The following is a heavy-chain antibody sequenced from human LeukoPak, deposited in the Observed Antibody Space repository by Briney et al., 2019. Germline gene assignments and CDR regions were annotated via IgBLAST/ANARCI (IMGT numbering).Heavy chain of an antibody. Sequence: GGSLRLSCAASGFIASSNSITWVRQAPGKGLEWVSVIHNEGSTYYAATVKGRFTISRDNSKNTLYFQMNSLTVEDTAVYYCAALARDYWGQGTLVTVSS. CDR1: GFIASSNS. V-gene: IGHV3-53*01. J-gene: IGHJ4*02. D-gene: IGHD3-3*02. CDR2: IHNEGST. CDR3: AALARDY.